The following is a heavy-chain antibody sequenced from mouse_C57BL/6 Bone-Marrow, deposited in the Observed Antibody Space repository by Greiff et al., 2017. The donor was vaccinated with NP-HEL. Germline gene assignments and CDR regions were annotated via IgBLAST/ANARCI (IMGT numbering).Heavy chain of an antibody. CDR3: ARDYGSSYLPFAY. V-gene: IGHV1-55*01. D-gene: IGHD1-1*01. J-gene: IGHJ3*01. CDR2: IYPGSGST. CDR1: GYTFTSYW. Sequence: QVQLQQPGAELVKPGASVKMSCKASGYTFTSYWITWVKQRPGQGLEWIGDIYPGSGSTNYNEKFKSKATLTVDTSSSTAYMQLSSLTSEDSAVYYCARDYGSSYLPFAYWSQGTLVTVSA.